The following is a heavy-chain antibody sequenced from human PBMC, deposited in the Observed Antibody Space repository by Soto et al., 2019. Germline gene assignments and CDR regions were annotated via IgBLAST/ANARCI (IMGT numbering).Heavy chain of an antibody. D-gene: IGHD6-25*01. Sequence: QVQLQESGPGLVKPSETLSLTCTVSSDSIAGENWWSWVRQPPGMGLEWIGEIVHTGGTNYNPSLKSRVTMAVDKSKNQFSRKLISATAADTAVYYCARVFSSGSGWMYYFDFWGQGTLVSVSS. J-gene: IGHJ4*02. CDR1: SDSIAGENW. CDR2: IVHTGGT. CDR3: ARVFSSGSGWMYYFDF. V-gene: IGHV4-4*02.